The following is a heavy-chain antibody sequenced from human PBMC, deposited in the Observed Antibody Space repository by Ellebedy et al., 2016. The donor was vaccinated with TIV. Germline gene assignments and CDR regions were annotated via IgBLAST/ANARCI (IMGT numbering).Heavy chain of an antibody. Sequence: PGGSLRLPCAASGFTFSTFGMHWVRQVPGKGLESVAVILDDGTNTYYVDSVKGRFTISRDNSKSTLYLQMNIPSVEDTAVYYCVKEGSLRFYGMDVWGQGTTVIVSS. CDR1: GFTFSTFG. CDR2: ILDDGTNT. V-gene: IGHV3-30*18. CDR3: VKEGSLRFYGMDV. J-gene: IGHJ6*02.